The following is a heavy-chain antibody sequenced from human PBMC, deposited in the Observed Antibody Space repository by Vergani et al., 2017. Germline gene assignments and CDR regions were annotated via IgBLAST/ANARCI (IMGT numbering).Heavy chain of an antibody. Sequence: QVQLVQSGAEVKKPGASVKVSCKASGYTFTSYGISWVRPAPGQGLEWMGWISAYNGNINYAQKLQGRATMTTDTSTSTAYMELRSLRSDDTAVYYCARNSLVIAARPSRMDVWGQGTTVTVSS. J-gene: IGHJ6*02. V-gene: IGHV1-18*01. D-gene: IGHD6-6*01. CDR1: GYTFTSYG. CDR3: ARNSLVIAARPSRMDV. CDR2: ISAYNGNI.